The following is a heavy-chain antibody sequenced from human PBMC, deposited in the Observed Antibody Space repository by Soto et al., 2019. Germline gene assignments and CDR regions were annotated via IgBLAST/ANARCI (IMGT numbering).Heavy chain of an antibody. CDR2: IIPAYGAP. CDR3: ARSPRVIIVVVSTGFDS. D-gene: IGHD2-15*01. J-gene: IGHJ4*02. V-gene: IGHV1-69*01. Sequence: QVQLVQSGSEVKKPGSSVKVSCKASGGSFDNHVFAWVRQAPGQCLEWLGQIIPAYGAPNYAQRFQGRLTITADESTSSAHMELSSLTSEDTAVYYCARSPRVIIVVVSTGFDSWGQGTRITVAS. CDR1: GGSFDNHV.